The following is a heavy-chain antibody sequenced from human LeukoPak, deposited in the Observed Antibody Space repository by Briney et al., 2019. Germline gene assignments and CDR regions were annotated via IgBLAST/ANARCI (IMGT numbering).Heavy chain of an antibody. V-gene: IGHV3-74*01. D-gene: IGHD1-7*01. CDR3: TRGTNWLDY. CDR2: INSDGSNT. CDR1: GFTFSSYW. J-gene: IGHJ4*02. Sequence: PGGSLRLSRAASGFTFSSYWMHWVRHAPGKGLVWVSRINSDGSNTRYADSVKGRFTISRDNAKNTLYLQMNSLRAEDTAVYYCTRGTNWLDYWGQGTLVTVSS.